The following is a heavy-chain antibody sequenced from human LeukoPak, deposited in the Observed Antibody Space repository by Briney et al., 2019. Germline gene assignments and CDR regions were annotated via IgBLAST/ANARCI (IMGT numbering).Heavy chain of an antibody. Sequence: GGSLRLSCAASEFTVSSNYMSWVRQAPGKGLEWVSVIYSGGSTYYTDSVKGRFTVSRDNLKNTVYLQMNSLRAEDTAVYYCARTYDYGGPGAFDIWGQGTMVTVSS. CDR3: ARTYDYGGPGAFDI. D-gene: IGHD4-23*01. CDR1: EFTVSSNY. CDR2: IYSGGST. V-gene: IGHV3-53*01. J-gene: IGHJ3*02.